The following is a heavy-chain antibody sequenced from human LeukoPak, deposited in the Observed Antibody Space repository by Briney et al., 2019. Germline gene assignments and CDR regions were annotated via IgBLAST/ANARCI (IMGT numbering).Heavy chain of an antibody. V-gene: IGHV4-34*01. CDR2: INHSGST. CDR3: ATRYPGDVSNDYSNYDFDY. CDR1: GGSFSGYY. D-gene: IGHD4-11*01. Sequence: PSETLSLTCAVYGGSFSGYYWSWIRQPPGKGLEWIGEINHSGSTNYNPSLKSRVTISVDTSKNQFSLKLSSVTAADTAVYYCATRYPGDVSNDYSNYDFDYWGQGTLVTVSS. J-gene: IGHJ4*02.